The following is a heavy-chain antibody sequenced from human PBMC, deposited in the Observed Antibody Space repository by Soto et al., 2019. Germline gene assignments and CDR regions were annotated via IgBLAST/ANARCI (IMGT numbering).Heavy chain of an antibody. J-gene: IGHJ3*02. V-gene: IGHV4-59*01. CDR3: ARREGQLAAFDI. Sequence: SETLSLTCAVSGGSISSYYWSWIRQPPGKGLEWVGYIYYSGSTKYNPSLTSRVTISVDTSKNQFSLKLSSVTAADTAVYYCARREGQLAAFDIWGQGTLVT. CDR1: GGSISSYY. D-gene: IGHD6-13*01. CDR2: IYYSGST.